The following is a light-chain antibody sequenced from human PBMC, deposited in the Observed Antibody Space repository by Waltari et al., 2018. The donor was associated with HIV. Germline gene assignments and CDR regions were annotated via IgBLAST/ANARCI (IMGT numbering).Light chain of an antibody. CDR3: LQSYIYPLT. J-gene: IGKJ3*01. CDR2: GAS. V-gene: IGKV1-39*01. Sequence: DIQVTQSPSSLSASVGDRVTLTCRTSQNVNTFLNWYQLKPGKVPKLLIYGASDLESGVPSRFSGTGSGTDFTLTISSLQPEDFATYYCLQSYIYPLTFGPGTKVDI. CDR1: QNVNTF.